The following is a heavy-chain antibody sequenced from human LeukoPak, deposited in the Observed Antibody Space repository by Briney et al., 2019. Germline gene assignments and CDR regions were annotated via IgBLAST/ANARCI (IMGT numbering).Heavy chain of an antibody. CDR1: GYTFTSYA. J-gene: IGHJ4*02. Sequence: ASVKVSCKASGYTFTSYAMHWVRQAPGQRLEWMGWVNAGNGNTKYPQKFQGRLTITRDTSASTAYMELSSLRSEDTAVYYCARNKWGDYDFDYWGQGTLVTVSS. CDR3: ARNKWGDYDFDY. D-gene: IGHD4-17*01. CDR2: VNAGNGNT. V-gene: IGHV1-3*01.